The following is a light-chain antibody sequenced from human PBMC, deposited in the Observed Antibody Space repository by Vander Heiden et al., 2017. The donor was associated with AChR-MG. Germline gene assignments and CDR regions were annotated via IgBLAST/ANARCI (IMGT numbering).Light chain of an antibody. Sequence: IQMTQSPSSLSASVGDRVTITCRASQSISSYLTWYQQKPGEPPKLLIYTASSLQSGVPSRFSGSGSGTDFTLTISSLQPEDFATYYCQQSYSSPPTFGQGTKVEIK. CDR1: QSISSY. J-gene: IGKJ1*01. V-gene: IGKV1-39*01. CDR3: QQSYSSPPT. CDR2: TAS.